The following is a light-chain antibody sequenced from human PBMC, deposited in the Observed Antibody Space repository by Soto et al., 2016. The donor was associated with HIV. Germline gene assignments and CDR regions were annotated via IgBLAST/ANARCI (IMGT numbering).Light chain of an antibody. J-gene: IGKJ4*01. Sequence: DIRMTQSPSTLSASVGDRVTITCRASQNIRNWLAWYQQKPGRAPKLLIFKASTLKSGVPSRFSGSGSGTDFTLTISSLQPEDFATYYCQQYNSYPLTFGGGTKVEIK. CDR2: KAS. V-gene: IGKV1-5*03. CDR1: QNIRNW. CDR3: QQYNSYPLT.